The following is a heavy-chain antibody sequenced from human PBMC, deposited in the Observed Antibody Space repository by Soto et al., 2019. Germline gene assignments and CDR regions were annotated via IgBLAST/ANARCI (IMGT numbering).Heavy chain of an antibody. D-gene: IGHD1-1*01. J-gene: IGHJ4*02. CDR1: GYTFINYY. CDR2: IHPSSGAT. Sequence: ASVKVSCKASGYTFINYYLHWVRQAPGQGLEWRGMIHPSSGATTSAQKFQARVTITRGSSPRTVDLGLSILRSDDTAVYYCARSTDRYYFDYWGQGTLVTVSS. CDR3: ARSTDRYYFDY. V-gene: IGHV1-46*01.